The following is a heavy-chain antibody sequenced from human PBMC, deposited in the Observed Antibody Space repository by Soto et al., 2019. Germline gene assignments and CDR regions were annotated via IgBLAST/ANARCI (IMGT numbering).Heavy chain of an antibody. D-gene: IGHD2-21*02. Sequence: QVQLQQSGPGLVKPSQTLSLTCTVSGGSISFDHYHWTWIRQPPGKGLEWIGYVHYSGSVLYNPSHQSRVSISVDTSKNQCSLKLSSVTAADTAMYFCAREDDGGDRDYYGLDVWGQGTTVTVSS. CDR3: AREDDGGDRDYYGLDV. CDR1: GGSISFDHYH. CDR2: VHYSGSV. V-gene: IGHV4-30-4*01. J-gene: IGHJ6*02.